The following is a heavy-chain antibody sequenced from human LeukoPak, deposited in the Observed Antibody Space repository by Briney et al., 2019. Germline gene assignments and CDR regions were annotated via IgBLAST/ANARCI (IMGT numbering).Heavy chain of an antibody. CDR2: ISYIGRT. Sequence: SETLSLTCTVSGDSFSSHYWSWIRPPAGRGREWIGYISYIGRTNYNPSLKSRVTISIDKSKNQFSMKLASVTATTTAVYYCARDLVTVTKGFDIWGQGKMVSVSS. CDR3: ARDLVTVTKGFDI. J-gene: IGHJ3*02. V-gene: IGHV4-59*11. CDR1: GDSFSSHY. D-gene: IGHD4-11*01.